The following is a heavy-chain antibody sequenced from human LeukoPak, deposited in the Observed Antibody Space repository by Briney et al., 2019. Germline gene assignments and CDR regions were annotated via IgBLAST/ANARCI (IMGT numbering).Heavy chain of an antibody. D-gene: IGHD4-17*01. CDR2: IYRTGRT. CDR3: GRHDYGDSSAAFDI. J-gene: IGHJ3*02. V-gene: IGHV4-4*02. Sequence: SETLSLTCAVSGNSISNNYLWRWVRQFPGKGLEYIGEIYRTGRTNYNPSLKSRVTISIDKSENQFSLNLRSVTAADTAVYYCGRHDYGDSSAAFDIWGQGTMVTVSS. CDR1: GNSISNNYL.